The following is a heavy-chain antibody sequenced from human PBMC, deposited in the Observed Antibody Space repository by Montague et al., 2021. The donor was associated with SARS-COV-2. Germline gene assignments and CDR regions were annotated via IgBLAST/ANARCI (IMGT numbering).Heavy chain of an antibody. CDR2: IYYRGST. D-gene: IGHD5-24*01. CDR1: GGPINSSF. CDR3: AREDRWNWFDP. V-gene: IGHV4-59*01. Sequence: SETLSLTCTVSGGPINSSFWSWIRQPPGKGLEWIGYIYYRGSTNYNPSLEPRVTISVDPSKTQFSLKLSSVTAADTAVYYCAREDRWNWFDPWGQGTLVIVSS. J-gene: IGHJ5*02.